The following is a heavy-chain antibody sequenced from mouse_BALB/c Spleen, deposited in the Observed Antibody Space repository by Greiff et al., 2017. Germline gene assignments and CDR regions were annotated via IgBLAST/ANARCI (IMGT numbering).Heavy chain of an antibody. CDR1: GYTFTDYA. D-gene: IGHD2-1*01. V-gene: IGHV1S137*01. CDR2: ISTYYGDA. Sequence: QVQLQQSGAELVRPGVSVKISCKGSGYTFTDYAMHWVKQSHAKSLEWIGVISTYYGDASYNQKFKGKATMTVDKSSSTAYMELARLTSEDSAIYYCARGIYGNSFDYWGQGTTLTVSS. CDR3: ARGIYGNSFDY. J-gene: IGHJ2*01.